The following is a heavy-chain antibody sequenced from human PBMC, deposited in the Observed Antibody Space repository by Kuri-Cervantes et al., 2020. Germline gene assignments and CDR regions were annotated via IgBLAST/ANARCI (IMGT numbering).Heavy chain of an antibody. CDR2: IFYSGST. CDR3: SGGGH. J-gene: IGHJ4*02. Sequence: GSLRLSCTVSGGSVSSGTYYWTWIRQPPGKGLEWIGYIFYSGSTNYNPSLKSRVTILVDTSKNKFSLKLSSVTAADTAMYFCSGGGHWGQGTLVTVSS. V-gene: IGHV4-61*01. CDR1: GGSVSSGTYY.